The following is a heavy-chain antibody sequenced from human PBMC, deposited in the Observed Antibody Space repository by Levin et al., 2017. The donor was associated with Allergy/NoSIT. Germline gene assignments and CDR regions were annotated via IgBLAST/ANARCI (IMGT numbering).Heavy chain of an antibody. CDR3: GRGGTFGTY. Sequence: GESLKISCAASGFTFSNYWMFWVRQAPGKGLVWLSRISADGKIANYAGSVEGRLSVSRDNANNTAFLQIDSLRPDDTAVYYCGRGGTFGTYWGQGTLVIVSS. D-gene: IGHD3/OR15-3a*01. J-gene: IGHJ4*02. CDR2: ISADGKIA. V-gene: IGHV3-74*01. CDR1: GFTFSNYW.